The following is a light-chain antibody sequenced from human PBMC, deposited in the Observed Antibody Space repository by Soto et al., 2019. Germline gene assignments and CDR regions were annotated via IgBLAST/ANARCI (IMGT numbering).Light chain of an antibody. V-gene: IGLV1-51*02. J-gene: IGLJ2*01. CDR2: ESD. Sequence: QSVLTQPPSVSAAPGQTVTISCSGSPSNIGKNFVSWYQQLPGTAPKLLIYESDKRPSGIPDRFSGSESGTSATLAITGLQTGDEADYYCVSWDSSLITVVFGGGTKVTVL. CDR3: VSWDSSLITVV. CDR1: PSNIGKNF.